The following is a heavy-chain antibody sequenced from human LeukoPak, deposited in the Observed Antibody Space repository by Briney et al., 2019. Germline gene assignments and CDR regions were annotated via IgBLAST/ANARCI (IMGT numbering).Heavy chain of an antibody. D-gene: IGHD6-19*01. CDR1: GYTFTSYG. CDR2: ISAYNGNT. Sequence: ASVKVSCKASGYTFTSYGISWVRQDPGQGLEWMGWISAYNGNTNYAQKLQGRVTMTTDTSTSTAYMELRSLRSDDTAVYYCARDRGSGWYVYFDLWGRGTLVTVSS. CDR3: ARDRGSGWYVYFDL. J-gene: IGHJ2*01. V-gene: IGHV1-18*01.